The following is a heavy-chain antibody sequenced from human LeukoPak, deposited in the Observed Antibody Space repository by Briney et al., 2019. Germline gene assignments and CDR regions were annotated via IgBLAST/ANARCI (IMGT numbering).Heavy chain of an antibody. J-gene: IGHJ4*02. V-gene: IGHV3-74*03. CDR2: IYFDGSSR. Sequence: PGGSLRLSCAASGFSFSTSWMYWVRQAPGKGLEWVSRIYFDGSSRTYAASVKGLFTISRDNAQNTLYLQMNSLRAEDTAVYYCASELRLGHWGQGILVTVSS. CDR3: ASELRLGH. D-gene: IGHD3-16*01. CDR1: GFSFSTSW.